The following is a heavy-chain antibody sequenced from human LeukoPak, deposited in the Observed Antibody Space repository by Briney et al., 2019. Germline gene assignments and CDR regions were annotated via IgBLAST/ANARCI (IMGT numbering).Heavy chain of an antibody. CDR1: GYPSPSFD. D-gene: IGHD6-19*01. Sequence: LKLSSQASGYPSPSFDLNRVRQPTGQGLEWKGWMNPNSGNTGYAQKFQGRVTMTRNTSISTAYMELSSLRSEDTAVYYCARAARYSSGWYEYWGQGTLVTVSS. CDR3: ARAARYSSGWYEY. CDR2: MNPNSGNT. V-gene: IGHV1-8*01. J-gene: IGHJ4*02.